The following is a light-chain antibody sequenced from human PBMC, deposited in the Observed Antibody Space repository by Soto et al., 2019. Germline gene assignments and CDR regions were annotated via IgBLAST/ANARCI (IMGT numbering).Light chain of an antibody. Sequence: ENVLTQSPGTLSLSPGERATLSCRASQSVTSNFLAWYQQRPGQAPRLIIYGASTRAADVPDRFSGSGSGTDFTLTLTRLEPEAFEVYYCQQYDRSPLLYTFGQGTKLGVK. CDR2: GAS. J-gene: IGKJ2*01. CDR3: QQYDRSPLLYT. CDR1: QSVTSNF. V-gene: IGKV3-20*01.